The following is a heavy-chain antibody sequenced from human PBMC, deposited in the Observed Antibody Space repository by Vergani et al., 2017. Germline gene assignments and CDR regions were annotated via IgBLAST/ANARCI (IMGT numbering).Heavy chain of an antibody. J-gene: IGHJ5*02. V-gene: IGHV3-21*01. CDR2: ISSSSSYI. CDR3: ARDSATPNYGDYDWFDP. Sequence: EVQLVESGGGLVKPGGSLRLSCAASGFTFSSYSMNWVRQAPGKGLEWVSSISSSSSYIYYADSVKGRFTISRDNAKNSLYLQMNSLRAEDTAVYYCARDSATPNYGDYDWFDPWGQGTLVTVSS. CDR1: GFTFSSYS. D-gene: IGHD4-17*01.